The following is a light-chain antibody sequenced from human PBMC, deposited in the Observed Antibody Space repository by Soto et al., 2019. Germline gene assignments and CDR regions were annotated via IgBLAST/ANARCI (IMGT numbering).Light chain of an antibody. CDR3: MQVLQTPCT. CDR1: QSLLHSNGFNY. Sequence: DIVMTQSPLSLPVTPGEPASISCRSSQSLLHSNGFNYLDWYLQKAGPSPQLLIYMGSNRASGVPDRLSGSGSVTDFTLKISRVEAEDVGLYYCMQVLQTPCTFGQGTKLEIK. J-gene: IGKJ2*02. CDR2: MGS. V-gene: IGKV2-28*01.